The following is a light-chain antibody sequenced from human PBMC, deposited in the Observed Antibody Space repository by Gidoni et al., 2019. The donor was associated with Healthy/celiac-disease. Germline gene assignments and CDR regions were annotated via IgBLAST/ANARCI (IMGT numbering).Light chain of an antibody. CDR1: QSISSY. Sequence: DIQMTQSPSSLSAPVGDRVTITRRASQSISSYLNWYQQKPGKAPKLLIYAASNLQSGVPSRFSGSGSGTDFTLTISSLQPEDFATYYCQQSYSTPLTFGGGTKVEIK. J-gene: IGKJ4*01. CDR2: AAS. V-gene: IGKV1-39*01. CDR3: QQSYSTPLT.